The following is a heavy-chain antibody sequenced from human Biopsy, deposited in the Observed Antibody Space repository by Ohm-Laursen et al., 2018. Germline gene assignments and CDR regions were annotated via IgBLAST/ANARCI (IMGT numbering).Heavy chain of an antibody. CDR1: GGSISSDY. J-gene: IGHJ6*02. CDR3: ARATNSTGWPYYYFYGMDV. V-gene: IGHV4-59*01. Sequence: SETLSLTCTVSGGSISSDYWSWIRQTPGKGLEWIGYIYYSGSTNYNPSLKSRVTISVDTSKNQFSLRLNSVTAADTAVYYCARATNSTGWPYYYFYGMDVWGQGIPGHCLL. D-gene: IGHD2/OR15-2a*01. CDR2: IYYSGST.